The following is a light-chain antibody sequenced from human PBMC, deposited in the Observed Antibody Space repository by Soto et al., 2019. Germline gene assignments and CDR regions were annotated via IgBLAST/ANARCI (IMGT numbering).Light chain of an antibody. V-gene: IGLV1-44*01. J-gene: IGLJ1*01. CDR1: SSNIGTNT. Sequence: QSVLTQPPSASGTPGQRVTISCSGGSSNIGTNTLNWYQQLPGTAPTVLIYTDNERPSGVPGRFSGSSSATYASLAINGRHSGDEADYYCGACDASLHGHLFGAGTKVTVL. CDR2: TDN. CDR3: GACDASLHGHL.